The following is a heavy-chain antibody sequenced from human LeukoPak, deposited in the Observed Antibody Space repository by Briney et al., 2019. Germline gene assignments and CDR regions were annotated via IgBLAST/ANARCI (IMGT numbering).Heavy chain of an antibody. Sequence: SETLSLICTVSGGSISSYYWSWIRQPPGKGLEWIGYIYYSGSTNYNPSLKSRVTISVDTSKNQFSLKLSSLTAADTAVYFCARGAGYNLMVDYWGQGTLVTVSS. CDR2: IYYSGST. J-gene: IGHJ4*02. CDR3: ARGAGYNLMVDY. D-gene: IGHD5-24*01. V-gene: IGHV4-59*01. CDR1: GGSISSYY.